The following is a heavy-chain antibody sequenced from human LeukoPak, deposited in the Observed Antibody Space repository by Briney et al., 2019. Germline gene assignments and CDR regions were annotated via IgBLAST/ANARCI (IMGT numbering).Heavy chain of an antibody. J-gene: IGHJ4*02. V-gene: IGHV1-46*01. D-gene: IGHD3-10*01. CDR2: INPSGGST. CDR1: GYTFTSYY. CDR3: ARDGPMTYGSGNRGKIDY. Sequence: ASVKVSCKASGYTFTSYYMHWVRQAPGQGLEWMGIINPSGGSTSYAQKFQGRVTMTRDTSTSTVYMELSSLRSEDTAVYYCARDGPMTYGSGNRGKIDYWGQGTLVTVSS.